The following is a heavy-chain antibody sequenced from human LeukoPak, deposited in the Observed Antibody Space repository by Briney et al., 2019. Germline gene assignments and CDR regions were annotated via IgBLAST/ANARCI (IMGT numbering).Heavy chain of an antibody. V-gene: IGHV1-69*04. Sequence: SVKVSCKASGGTFSSYAISWVRQAPGQGLEWMGRIIPILGIANYAQKFQGRVTITADKSTSTAYMELSSLRSEDTAVYYCARTIGYCSGGSCYNWFDPWGQGTLVTVSS. CDR1: GGTFSSYA. J-gene: IGHJ5*02. CDR2: IIPILGIA. CDR3: ARTIGYCSGGSCYNWFDP. D-gene: IGHD2-15*01.